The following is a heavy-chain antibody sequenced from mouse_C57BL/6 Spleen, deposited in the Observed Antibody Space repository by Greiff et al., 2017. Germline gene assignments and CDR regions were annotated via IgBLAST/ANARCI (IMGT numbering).Heavy chain of an antibody. D-gene: IGHD2-4*01. CDR2: IYPKSGNT. CDR1: GYTFTSYG. J-gene: IGHJ2*01. V-gene: IGHV1-81*01. CDR3: AREGYDYYFDY. Sequence: VQLQQSGAELARPGASVKLSCKASGYTFTSYGISWVKQRTGQGLEWIGEIYPKSGNTYYNEKFKGKATLTADKSSSTAYMELRSLTSEDSAVYFCAREGYDYYFDYWGQGTTLTVSS.